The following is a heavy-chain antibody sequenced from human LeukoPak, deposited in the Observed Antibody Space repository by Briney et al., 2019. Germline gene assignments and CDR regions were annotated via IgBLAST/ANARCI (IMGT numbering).Heavy chain of an antibody. D-gene: IGHD6-13*01. V-gene: IGHV4-59*01. Sequence: SETLYLTCTVSGGSISSYYWSWIRQPPGKGLEWIGYIYYSGSTKYNSSLKSRLTISVDTSKNQFSLKLSSVTAADTAVYYCARGIAAAGLQYDYWGQGTLVTVSS. CDR2: IYYSGST. J-gene: IGHJ4*02. CDR1: GGSISSYY. CDR3: ARGIAAAGLQYDY.